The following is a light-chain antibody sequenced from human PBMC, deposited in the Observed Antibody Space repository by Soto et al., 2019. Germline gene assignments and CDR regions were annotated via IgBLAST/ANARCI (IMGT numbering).Light chain of an antibody. CDR3: QQSYTTPIT. Sequence: VQMTQSPSSLSASVGDRVIIVCRASQTTRNHLNWYQQKPGKAPNXLVYAAXSXQSGVPSRFTGSGSGTDLTLSISSLQPEDFATYFCQQSYTTPITFGHGTRLEIK. J-gene: IGKJ5*01. CDR1: QTTRNH. V-gene: IGKV1-39*01. CDR2: AAX.